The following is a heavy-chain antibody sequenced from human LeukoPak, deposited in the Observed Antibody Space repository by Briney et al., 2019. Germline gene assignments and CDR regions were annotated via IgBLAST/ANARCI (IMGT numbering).Heavy chain of an antibody. V-gene: IGHV5-51*01. J-gene: IGHJ5*02. CDR2: IYLGVSAT. CDR1: GYRFATCW. D-gene: IGHD3-22*01. Sequence: GESLKIAWKRSGYRFATCWTGWVRQLPGKGLGWRGIIYLGVSATRYSPSFQGQLTTSADNNISTAYLQWSSLKASDTAMYYCARGTYYYDSVNCFDPWGQGTLVTVSS. CDR3: ARGTYYYDSVNCFDP.